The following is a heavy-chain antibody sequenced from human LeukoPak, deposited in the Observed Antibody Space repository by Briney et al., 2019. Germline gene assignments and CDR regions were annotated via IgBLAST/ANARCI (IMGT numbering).Heavy chain of an antibody. CDR2: IYYSGST. CDR1: GGSISSSSYY. D-gene: IGHD6-19*01. J-gene: IGHJ4*02. CDR3: ASNRYSSGWKYFDY. V-gene: IGHV4-39*01. Sequence: SETLSLTCTVSGGSISSSSYYWGWIRQPPGKGLAWIGSIYYSGSTYYNPSLKSRVAISVDTSKNQFSLKLSSVTAADTAVYYCASNRYSSGWKYFDYWGQGTLVTVSS.